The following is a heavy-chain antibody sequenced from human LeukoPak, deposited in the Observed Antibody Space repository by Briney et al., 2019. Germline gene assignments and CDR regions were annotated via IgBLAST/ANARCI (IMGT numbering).Heavy chain of an antibody. J-gene: IGHJ4*02. V-gene: IGHV1-2*02. Sequence: ASGKVSCKASGYTFTGYYMHWVRQAPGQGLEWMGWINPNSGGTNYAQKFQGRVTMTRDTSISTAYMELSRLRSDDTAVYYCASRTGYSSGWYFDYWGQGTLVTVSS. D-gene: IGHD6-19*01. CDR1: GYTFTGYY. CDR2: INPNSGGT. CDR3: ASRTGYSSGWYFDY.